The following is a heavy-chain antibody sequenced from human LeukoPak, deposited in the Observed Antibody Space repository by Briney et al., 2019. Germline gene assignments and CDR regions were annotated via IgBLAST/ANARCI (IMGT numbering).Heavy chain of an antibody. Sequence: GVSLSLSCSASAFTFSTFSMDWVGQGPGQELEWVSSISSSSRYIYYAYSVKGRFTISRDNAKNSLDLQMNSLRAEHPAVYLCATGLFIMLTAFVDYTGQRNPFTVS. V-gene: IGHV3-21*01. J-gene: IGHJ4*02. CDR2: ISSSSRYI. CDR3: ATGLFIMLTAFVDY. CDR1: AFTFSTFS. D-gene: IGHD2-8*01.